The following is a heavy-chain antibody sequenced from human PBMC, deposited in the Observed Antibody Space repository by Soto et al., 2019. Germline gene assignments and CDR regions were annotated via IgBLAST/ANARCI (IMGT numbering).Heavy chain of an antibody. J-gene: IGHJ5*02. CDR2: IYYSGST. CDR3: ARNNRPYNWFDP. D-gene: IGHD1-1*01. Sequence: KLPETLSLPCTFSGGSISSSSYYWGWIRQPPGKGLEWIGSIYYSGSTYYNPSLKSRVTISVDTSKNQFSLKLSSVTAADTAVYYCARNNRPYNWFDPWGQGTLVTVSS. V-gene: IGHV4-39*01. CDR1: GGSISSSSYY.